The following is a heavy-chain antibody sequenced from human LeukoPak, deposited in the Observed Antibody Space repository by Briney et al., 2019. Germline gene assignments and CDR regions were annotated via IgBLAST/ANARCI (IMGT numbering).Heavy chain of an antibody. V-gene: IGHV3-23*01. CDR2: ISGSGGST. D-gene: IGHD2-2*01. CDR1: GFTFSGYA. J-gene: IGHJ4*02. CDR3: ATGGPDIVVVPAAIGGDY. Sequence: GGSLRLSCAASGFTFSGYAMSWVRQAPGKGLEWVSAISGSGGSTYYADSVKGRLTIPRDNSKHTLYLQMSSLRAQDTALYYIATGGPDIVVVPAAIGGDYWGQGTLVTVSS.